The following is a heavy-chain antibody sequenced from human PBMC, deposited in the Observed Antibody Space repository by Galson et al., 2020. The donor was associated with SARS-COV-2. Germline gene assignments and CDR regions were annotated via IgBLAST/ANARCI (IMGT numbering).Heavy chain of an antibody. CDR3: ARDLGDVDTAMAVDY. V-gene: IGHV1-2*02. CDR1: GYIFSDYY. D-gene: IGHD5-18*01. CDR2: INPERGGT. J-gene: IGHJ4*02. Sequence: GESLKISCKTSGYIFSDYYMHWVRQAPGQGLEWMGWINPERGGTTYAQKFQDRVTMTTDTSISTAYMKLSSLRSDDTAMYYCARDLGDVDTAMAVDYWGQGTLVTVSS.